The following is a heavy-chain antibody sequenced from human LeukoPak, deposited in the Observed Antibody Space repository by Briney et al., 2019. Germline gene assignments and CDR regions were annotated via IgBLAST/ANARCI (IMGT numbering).Heavy chain of an antibody. J-gene: IGHJ3*02. CDR1: GFTFSSYS. Sequence: GGSLRLSCAASGFTFSSYSMNWVRQAPGKGLEWVSYISRSSSTIYYADSVKGRFTISRDNAKNSLYLQMNSLRDEDTAVYYCARTDRNYYDSSGYGDAFDIWGQGTMVTVSS. D-gene: IGHD3-22*01. CDR2: ISRSSSTI. V-gene: IGHV3-48*02. CDR3: ARTDRNYYDSSGYGDAFDI.